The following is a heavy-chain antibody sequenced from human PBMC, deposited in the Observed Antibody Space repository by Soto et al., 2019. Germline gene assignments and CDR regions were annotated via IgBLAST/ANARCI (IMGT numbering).Heavy chain of an antibody. D-gene: IGHD2-2*01. CDR2: IDWDDYK. V-gene: IGHV2-70*01. Sequence: GSGPTPGYPTQTPTITCTFSWFPLNTSGIWVSWNRQPPGKALYWLALIDWDDYKYYSTSLGTRLTISKDTSKNQVGLTMTNMDPVDTATYYCARIRVVGFETHQVTPFDYWGPGTLVTVSS. CDR3: ARIRVVGFETHQVTPFDY. CDR1: WFPLNTSGIW. J-gene: IGHJ4*02.